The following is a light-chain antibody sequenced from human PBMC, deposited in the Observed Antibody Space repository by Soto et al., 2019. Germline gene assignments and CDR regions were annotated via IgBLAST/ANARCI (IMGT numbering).Light chain of an antibody. J-gene: IGKJ2*01. Sequence: EIVMTQSPATLSVSPGERATLSCRASQSVSRNLARYPQKPVQAPRLLIYGASTRATSIPARFSGSGSWTEFTLSVSSLQSEDFAVYYCQQYYNWPYTFGQGNKLEIK. CDR1: QSVSRN. CDR2: GAS. CDR3: QQYYNWPYT. V-gene: IGKV3-15*01.